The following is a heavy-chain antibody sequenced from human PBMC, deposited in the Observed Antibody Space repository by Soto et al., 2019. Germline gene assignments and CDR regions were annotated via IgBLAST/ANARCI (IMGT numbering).Heavy chain of an antibody. CDR2: VSTSGRST. Sequence: GRSLRRSCSASCFIFSESTIYWVRQVPGKGLEGTSAVSTSGRSTYYADSVKDRFTISRDNSKITLFLQIGSLRPEDTAIYYCVKQAHGLDGVAFDYWGQGTQVTVSS. CDR1: CFIFSEST. CDR3: VKQAHGLDGVAFDY. V-gene: IGHV3-64D*06. D-gene: IGHD2-15*01. J-gene: IGHJ4*02.